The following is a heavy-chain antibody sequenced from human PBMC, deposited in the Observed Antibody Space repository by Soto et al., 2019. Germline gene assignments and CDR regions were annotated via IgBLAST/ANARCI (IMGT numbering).Heavy chain of an antibody. D-gene: IGHD3-10*01. J-gene: IGHJ5*02. CDR2: IYYSGST. V-gene: IGHV4-59*01. Sequence: SETLSLTCTVSGGSISSYYWSWIRQPPGKGLEWIGYIYYSGSTNYNPTLKSRVTISVDTSKNQFSLKLSSVTAADTAVYYCARRVPMVRGVITNWFDPWGQGTLVTVSS. CDR3: ARRVPMVRGVITNWFDP. CDR1: GGSISSYY.